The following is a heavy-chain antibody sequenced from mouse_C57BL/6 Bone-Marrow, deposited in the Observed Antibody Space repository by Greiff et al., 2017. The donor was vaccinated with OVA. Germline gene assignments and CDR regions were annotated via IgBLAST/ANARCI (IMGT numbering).Heavy chain of an antibody. CDR1: GYTFTSYW. CDR2: IYPGSGST. V-gene: IGHV1-55*01. J-gene: IGHJ2*01. CDR3: ARGGYYGSLDY. Sequence: QVQLQQSGAELVKPGASVKMSCKASGYTFTSYWITWVKQRPGQGLEWIGDIYPGSGSTNYNEKFKSKATLTVDTSSSTAYMQLSSLTSEDSAAYYCARGGYYGSLDYWGQGTTLTVSS. D-gene: IGHD1-1*01.